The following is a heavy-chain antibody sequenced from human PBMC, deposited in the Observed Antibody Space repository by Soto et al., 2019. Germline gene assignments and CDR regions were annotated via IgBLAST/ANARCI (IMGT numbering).Heavy chain of an antibody. J-gene: IGHJ4*02. CDR1: GFTFTSSA. V-gene: IGHV1-58*01. D-gene: IGHD1-26*01. CDR2: IVVGSGNT. CDR3: AADQRHSGSYSGGDY. Sequence: QMQLVQSGPEVKKPGTSVKVSCKASGFTFTSSAVQWVRQARGQRLEWIGWIVVGSGNTNYAQKFQERVTITRDMSTSTAYRELSSLRSEDTAVYYCAADQRHSGSYSGGDYWGQGTLVTVSS.